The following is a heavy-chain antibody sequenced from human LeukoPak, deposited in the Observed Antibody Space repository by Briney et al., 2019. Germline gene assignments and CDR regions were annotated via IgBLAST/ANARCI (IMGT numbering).Heavy chain of an antibody. V-gene: IGHV1-2*02. CDR1: GYTFTGYF. CDR3: ARSMVVRGVMGNYFDP. J-gene: IGHJ5*02. D-gene: IGHD3-10*01. Sequence: ASVKVSCRASGYTFTGYFIHGVRQAPGQGLEWMGWINPKSGGTNYQQKFQDRVTMTRDTSITTAYMEMSRLRSDDTAVYYCARSMVVRGVMGNYFDPWGQGTLVTVSS. CDR2: INPKSGGT.